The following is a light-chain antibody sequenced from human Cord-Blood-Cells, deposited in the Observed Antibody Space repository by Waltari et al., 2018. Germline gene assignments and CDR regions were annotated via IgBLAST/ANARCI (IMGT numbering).Light chain of an antibody. CDR2: EVS. Sequence: QSALTQPASVSGSPGQSITISCTGTSSDVGSYNLVSWYQQHPGKAPKLMIYEVSKRPSGVSNRFSGSTSGNTASLTICGLQAEDEADYYCCSYAGSSTYVFGTGTKVTVL. J-gene: IGLJ1*01. CDR1: SSDVGSYNL. V-gene: IGLV2-23*02. CDR3: CSYAGSSTYV.